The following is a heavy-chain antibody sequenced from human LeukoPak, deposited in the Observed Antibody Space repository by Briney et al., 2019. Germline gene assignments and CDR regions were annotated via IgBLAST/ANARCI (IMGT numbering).Heavy chain of an antibody. Sequence: PGGSLRLSCAASGFTFSSYGMHWVRQAPGKGLEWVAVISYDGSNKYYADSVKGRFTISRDNSKNTLHLQMNSLRAEDTAVYYCAKDRGYSSGWYDYWGQGTLVTVSS. J-gene: IGHJ4*02. D-gene: IGHD6-19*01. V-gene: IGHV3-30*18. CDR2: ISYDGSNK. CDR1: GFTFSSYG. CDR3: AKDRGYSSGWYDY.